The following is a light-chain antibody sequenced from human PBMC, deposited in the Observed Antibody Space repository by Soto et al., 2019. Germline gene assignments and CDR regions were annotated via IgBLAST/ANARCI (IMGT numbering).Light chain of an antibody. J-gene: IGKJ3*01. Sequence: DMQMTQSPSTLSGSVGDRVTITCRASQTSISWLAWYQQKPGKAPKLLIYAASSLQSGVPSRFSGSGSGTDFTLTIGGLQPEDFATYYCQESYSHSRTFGPGTKVDIK. CDR1: QTSISW. CDR3: QESYSHSRT. V-gene: IGKV1-5*01. CDR2: AAS.